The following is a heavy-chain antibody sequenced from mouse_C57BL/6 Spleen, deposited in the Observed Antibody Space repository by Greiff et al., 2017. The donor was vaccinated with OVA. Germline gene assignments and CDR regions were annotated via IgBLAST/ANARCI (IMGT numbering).Heavy chain of an antibody. D-gene: IGHD2-3*01. CDR1: GYTFTSYW. CDR3: ARYDGYYLAWFAY. CDR2: IDPSDSET. J-gene: IGHJ3*01. V-gene: IGHV1-52*01. Sequence: VQLQQPGAELVRPGSSVKLSCKASGYTFTSYWMHWVKQRPIQGLEWIGNIDPSDSETHYNQKFKDKATLTVDKSSSTAYMQLSSLTSEDSAVYYCARYDGYYLAWFAYWGQGTLVTVSA.